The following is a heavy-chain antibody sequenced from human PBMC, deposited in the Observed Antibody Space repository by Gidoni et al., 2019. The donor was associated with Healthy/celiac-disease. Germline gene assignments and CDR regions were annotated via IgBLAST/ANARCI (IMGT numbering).Heavy chain of an antibody. V-gene: IGHV1-8*01. CDR3: ARASGGDDYDFWARSIRGRKAFDI. Sequence: QVQLVQSGAEVKKPGASVKVSCKASGYTFTSYDINWVRQATGQGLEWMGWMNPNSGNTGYAQKFQGRVTMTRNTSISTAYMELSSLRSEDTAVYYCARASGGDDYDFWARSIRGRKAFDIWGQGTMVTVSS. D-gene: IGHD3-3*01. CDR2: MNPNSGNT. J-gene: IGHJ3*02. CDR1: GYTFTSYD.